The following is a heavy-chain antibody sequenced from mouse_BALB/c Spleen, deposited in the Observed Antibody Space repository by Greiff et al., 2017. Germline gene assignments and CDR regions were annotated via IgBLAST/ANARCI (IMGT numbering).Heavy chain of an antibody. CDR3: ARDPYYYGSSYYYAMDY. CDR1: GFSLTSYG. D-gene: IGHD1-1*01. Sequence: QVQLQQSGPGLVAPSQSLSITCTVSGFSLTSYGVHWVRQPPGKGLEWLGVIWAGGSTNYNSALMSRLSISKDNSKSQVFLKMNSLQTDDTAMYYCARDPYYYGSSYYYAMDYWGQGTSVTVSS. V-gene: IGHV2-9*02. CDR2: IWAGGST. J-gene: IGHJ4*01.